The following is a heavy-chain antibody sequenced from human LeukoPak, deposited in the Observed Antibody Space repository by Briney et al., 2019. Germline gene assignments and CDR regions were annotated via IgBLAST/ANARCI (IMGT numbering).Heavy chain of an antibody. V-gene: IGHV1-8*01. J-gene: IGHJ6*03. Sequence: GASVKVSCKASGCTFTSYDINWVRQATGQGLAWMGWMNPNSGNTGYAQKFQGRVTMIRNTSISTAYMELSSLRSEDTAVYYCARVRTVFGVVAYYYYMDVWGKGTTVTVSS. D-gene: IGHD3-3*01. CDR3: ARVRTVFGVVAYYYYMDV. CDR1: GCTFTSYD. CDR2: MNPNSGNT.